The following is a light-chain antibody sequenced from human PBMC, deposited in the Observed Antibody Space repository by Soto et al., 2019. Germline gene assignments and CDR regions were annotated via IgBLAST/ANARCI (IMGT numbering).Light chain of an antibody. V-gene: IGLV2-8*01. CDR3: SSYAGNNNVL. Sequence: QSALTQPPSASGSPGQSVTISCTGTSSDVGGYNYVSWYQQHPGKAPKLLIYVVTKRPSGVPDRFSGSRSGNTASLTVSGLQAEDEADYYCSSYAGNNNVLFGGGTKLTVL. J-gene: IGLJ2*01. CDR1: SSDVGGYNY. CDR2: VVT.